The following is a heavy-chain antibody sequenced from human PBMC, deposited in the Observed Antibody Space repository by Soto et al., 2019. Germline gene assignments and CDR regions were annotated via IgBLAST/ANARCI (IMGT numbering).Heavy chain of an antibody. CDR2: IWYDGSNK. D-gene: IGHD2-15*01. CDR3: ARGDCSGGSCYWFDP. Sequence: VAVIWYDGSNKYYADSVKGRFTISRDNSKNTLYLQMNSLRAEDTAVYYCARGDCSGGSCYWFDPWGQGTLVTVSS. V-gene: IGHV3-33*01. J-gene: IGHJ5*02.